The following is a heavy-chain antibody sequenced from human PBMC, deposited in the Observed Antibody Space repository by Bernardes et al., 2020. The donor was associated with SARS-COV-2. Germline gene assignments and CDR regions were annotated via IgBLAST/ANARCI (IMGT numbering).Heavy chain of an antibody. CDR3: ASVTWSQRDGFDI. CDR2: IYPKSGDT. V-gene: IGHV1-2*02. J-gene: IGHJ3*02. Sequence: ASMKVSCKASGYTFTDYYLHWVRQAPGQGLEWMGWIYPKSGDTNYAQKFQGRVTMTRDTSIATAFMELSRLTSDDTAIYYCASVTWSQRDGFDIWGQGTRVTVSS. D-gene: IGHD1-26*01. CDR1: GYTFTDYY.